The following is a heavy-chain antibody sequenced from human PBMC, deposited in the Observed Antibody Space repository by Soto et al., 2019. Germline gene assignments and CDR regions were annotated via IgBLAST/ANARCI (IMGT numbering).Heavy chain of an antibody. Sequence: GGSLRLSCAASGFTFSSYAMHWVRQAPGKGLEWVAVISYDGSNKYYADSVKGRFTISRDNSKNTLYLQMNSLRAEDTAVYYCARENYSGSYCGYNWFDPWGQGTLVTVSS. CDR2: ISYDGSNK. CDR1: GFTFSSYA. CDR3: ARENYSGSYCGYNWFDP. D-gene: IGHD1-26*01. J-gene: IGHJ5*02. V-gene: IGHV3-30-3*01.